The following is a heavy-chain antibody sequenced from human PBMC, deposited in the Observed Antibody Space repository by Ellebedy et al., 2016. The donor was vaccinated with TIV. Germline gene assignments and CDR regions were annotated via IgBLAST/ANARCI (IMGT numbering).Heavy chain of an antibody. V-gene: IGHV3-30*04. J-gene: IGHJ3*01. CDR1: GFTFSNYA. CDR3: ARTTTMTTFGAFDF. CDR2: ISYDGSYK. D-gene: IGHD3-16*01. Sequence: GESLKISCAASGFTFSNYAMHWVRQAPGKGLEWVAVISYDGSYKDFAYSVKGRFTISRDNSKNTLYLQLNSLRAEDTALYYCARTTTMTTFGAFDFWGQGTMVTVSS.